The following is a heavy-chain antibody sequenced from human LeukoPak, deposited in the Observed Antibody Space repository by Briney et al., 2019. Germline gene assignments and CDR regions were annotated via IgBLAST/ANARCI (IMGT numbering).Heavy chain of an antibody. CDR3: ARTQPLLVTSPEDV. CDR2: IYYSGST. J-gene: IGHJ6*04. CDR1: GGSISSGDYY. D-gene: IGHD3-3*01. V-gene: IGHV4-30-4*01. Sequence: SQTLSLTCTVSGGSISSGDYYWSWIRQPPGKGLEWIGYIYYSGSTYYNPSLKSRVTISVDTSKNQFSLKLSSVTAADTAIYYCARTQPLLVTSPEDVWGKGTTVTVSS.